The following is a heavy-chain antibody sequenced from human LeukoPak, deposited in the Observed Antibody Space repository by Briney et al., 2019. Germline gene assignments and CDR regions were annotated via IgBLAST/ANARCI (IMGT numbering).Heavy chain of an antibody. CDR3: ARGGNCSGGSCYLKDDAFDI. D-gene: IGHD2-15*01. CDR2: INHSGST. V-gene: IGHV4-34*01. CDR1: GGSFSGYY. Sequence: SETLSLTCAVYGGSFSGYYWSWIRQPPGKGLEWIGAINHSGSTNYNPSLKSRVTISVDTSKNQFSLKLSSVTAADTAVYYCARGGNCSGGSCYLKDDAFDIWGQGTMVTVSS. J-gene: IGHJ3*02.